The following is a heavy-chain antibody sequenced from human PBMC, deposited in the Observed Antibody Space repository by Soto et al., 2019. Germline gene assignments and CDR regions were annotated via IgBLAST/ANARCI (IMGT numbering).Heavy chain of an antibody. V-gene: IGHV3-23*01. J-gene: IGHJ4*02. CDR3: ATTDEAVAATVCGY. D-gene: IGHD6-19*01. CDR1: GFTFSNSA. CDR2: FTGGGGST. Sequence: EVQLLESGGGLVQPGGSLRLSCAASGFTFSNSAMSWVRQAPGMELEWVSTFTGGGGSTYYADSVTGRFTISRDNSKNAMYMKMGCLSAEDTALYYCATTDEAVAATVCGYWGQGTLVTVSS.